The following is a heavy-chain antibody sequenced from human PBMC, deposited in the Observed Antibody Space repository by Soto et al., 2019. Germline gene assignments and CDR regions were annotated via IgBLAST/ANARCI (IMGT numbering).Heavy chain of an antibody. Sequence: ASVKVSCKASGYTFTSYDINWVRQATGQGLEWMGWMNPNSGNTGYAQKFQGRVTMTRNTSISTAYMELSSLRSEDTAVYYCARTYYYDSSGYWKFDPWGQGTLVTAPQ. D-gene: IGHD3-22*01. CDR3: ARTYYYDSSGYWKFDP. J-gene: IGHJ5*02. V-gene: IGHV1-8*01. CDR2: MNPNSGNT. CDR1: GYTFTSYD.